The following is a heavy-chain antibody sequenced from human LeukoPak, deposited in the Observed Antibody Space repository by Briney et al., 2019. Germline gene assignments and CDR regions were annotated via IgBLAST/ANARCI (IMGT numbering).Heavy chain of an antibody. CDR2: ISGSASRT. CDR1: GFTFNSYA. J-gene: IGHJ4*02. CDR3: ARGDSYYLSPDH. V-gene: IGHV3-23*01. Sequence: GSLRLSCAASGFTFNSYAMTWVRQAPGKGLEWVSGISGSASRTYYADSVKGRFTISRDISKNTLFLQMNSLRADDTAVYYCARGDSYYLSPDHWGQGTLVTVSS. D-gene: IGHD3-22*01.